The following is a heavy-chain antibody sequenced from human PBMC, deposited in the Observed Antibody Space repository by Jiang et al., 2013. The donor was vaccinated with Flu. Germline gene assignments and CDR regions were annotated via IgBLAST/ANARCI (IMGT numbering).Heavy chain of an antibody. V-gene: IGHV3-66*01. D-gene: IGHD3-3*02. CDR2: T. Sequence: TYYADSVKGRFTISRDNSKNTLYLQMNSLRAEDTAVYYCASYPKAQHFWSGTGHYFDYWGQGTLVTVSS. CDR3: ASYPKAQHFWSGTGHYFDY. J-gene: IGHJ4*02.